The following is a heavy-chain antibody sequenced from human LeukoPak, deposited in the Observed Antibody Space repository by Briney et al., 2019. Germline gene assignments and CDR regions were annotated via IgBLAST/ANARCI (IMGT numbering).Heavy chain of an antibody. D-gene: IGHD1-14*01. CDR2: IKKDGSEE. J-gene: IGHJ3*01. CDR3: ARSNPNKNALDL. CDR1: GFTLNSYL. Sequence: GGSLRLSCAASGFTLNSYLMSWVRQAPGRWLEWVANIKKDGSEESYLDSVKGRFTVSRDNAKNSLFLQMNSLRGEDTAVYYCARSNPNKNALDLWGQGTMVTISS. V-gene: IGHV3-7*01.